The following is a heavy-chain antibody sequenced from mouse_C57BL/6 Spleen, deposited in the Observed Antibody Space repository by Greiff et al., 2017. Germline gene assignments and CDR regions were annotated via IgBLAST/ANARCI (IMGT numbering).Heavy chain of an antibody. Sequence: VQGVESGAVLARPGASVKLSCKASGYTFTSYGISWVKQRTGQGLEWIGEIYPRSGNTYYNEKFKGKATLTAVKSSSTAYMGLRSLTSEDSAVYFCARVITTVMATSPGLDYWGQGTTLTVSS. V-gene: IGHV1-81*01. CDR2: IYPRSGNT. CDR3: ARVITTVMATSPGLDY. D-gene: IGHD1-1*01. J-gene: IGHJ2*01. CDR1: GYTFTSYG.